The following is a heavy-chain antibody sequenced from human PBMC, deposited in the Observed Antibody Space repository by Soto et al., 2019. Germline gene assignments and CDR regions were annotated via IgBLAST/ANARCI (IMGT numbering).Heavy chain of an antibody. CDR3: ARHFTYPRAFDI. V-gene: IGHV4-61*08. J-gene: IGHJ3*02. CDR1: GGSISSGGYY. Sequence: SETLSLTCTVSGGSISSGGYYWSWIRQHPGKGLEWIGYIYYSGSTNYNPSLKSRVTISVDTSKNQFSLKLSSVTAADTAVYYCARHFTYPRAFDIRGQGTMVTVSS. D-gene: IGHD3-3*02. CDR2: IYYSGST.